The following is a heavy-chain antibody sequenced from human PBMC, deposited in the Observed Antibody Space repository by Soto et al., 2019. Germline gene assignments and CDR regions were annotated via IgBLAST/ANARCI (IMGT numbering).Heavy chain of an antibody. J-gene: IGHJ4*02. V-gene: IGHV3-48*01. Sequence: GGSLRLSCAASGFTFSSYSMNWVRQAPGRGLEWISYISSSALTVYYADSVKGRFTISRDYAKNSLFLQMNSLRAEDTAVYYCAGGGRNSGYDLPFDSWGQGTLVTVSS. D-gene: IGHD5-12*01. CDR2: ISSSALTV. CDR3: AGGGRNSGYDLPFDS. CDR1: GFTFSSYS.